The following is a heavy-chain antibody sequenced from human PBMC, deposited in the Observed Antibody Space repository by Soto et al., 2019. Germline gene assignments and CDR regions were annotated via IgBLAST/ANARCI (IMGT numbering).Heavy chain of an antibody. Sequence: GESLKISCKGSGYSFTSYWIGWVRQMPGKGLEWMGIIYPGDSDTRYSPSFQGQVTISADKSISTAYLKWSSLKASDTAMYYCASQADYSNSHYYYYYYMDVWGKGTTVTVSS. CDR1: GYSFTSYW. V-gene: IGHV5-51*01. CDR3: ASQADYSNSHYYYYYYMDV. D-gene: IGHD4-4*01. J-gene: IGHJ6*03. CDR2: IYPGDSDT.